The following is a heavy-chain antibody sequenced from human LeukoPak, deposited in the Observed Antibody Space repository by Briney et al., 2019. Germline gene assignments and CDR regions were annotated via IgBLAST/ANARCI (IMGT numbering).Heavy chain of an antibody. J-gene: IGHJ3*01. CDR2: IYTSGTT. D-gene: IGHD2-2*01. Sequence: SETLSLTCTVSGSISSYYWSWIRQPPGKGLEWIGYIYTSGTTNYNPSLKSRVTISVDTSKNQFSLDLSSVTAADSAVYYCARQKCTSASCLTKNAFDVWGQGTMVTVPS. CDR3: ARQKCTSASCLTKNAFDV. CDR1: GSISSYY. V-gene: IGHV4-4*09.